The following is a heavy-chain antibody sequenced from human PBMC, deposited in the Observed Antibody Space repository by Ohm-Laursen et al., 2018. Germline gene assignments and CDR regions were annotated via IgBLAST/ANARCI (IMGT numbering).Heavy chain of an antibody. CDR2: IYYSGST. V-gene: IGHV4-59*11. D-gene: IGHD2-15*01. CDR1: GGSISPHY. CDR3: ARGYCSGGSCHAIDY. J-gene: IGHJ4*02. Sequence: SDTLSLTCTVSGGSISPHYWGWLRQPPGQGLEWVGYIYYSGSTNYSPSLKSRVSISVDMSKNQLSLKLSSVTAADTAVYYCARGYCSGGSCHAIDYWGQGTLVTVSS.